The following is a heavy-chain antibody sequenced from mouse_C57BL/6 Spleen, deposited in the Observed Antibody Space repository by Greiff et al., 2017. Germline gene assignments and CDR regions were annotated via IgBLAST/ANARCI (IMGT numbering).Heavy chain of an antibody. J-gene: IGHJ1*03. CDR1: GFTFSSYT. V-gene: IGHV5-9*01. D-gene: IGHD2-4*01. CDR3: ANYDYDRYFDV. Sequence: EVQVVESGGGLVKPGGSLKLSCAASGFTFSSYTMSWVRQTPEKRLEWVATISGGGGNTYYPDSVKGRFTISRDNAKNTLYLQMSSLRSEDTALYYCANYDYDRYFDVWGTGTTVTVSS. CDR2: ISGGGGNT.